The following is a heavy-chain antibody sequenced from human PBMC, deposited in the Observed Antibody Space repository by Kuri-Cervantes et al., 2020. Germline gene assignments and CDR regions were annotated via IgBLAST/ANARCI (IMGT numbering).Heavy chain of an antibody. V-gene: IGHV3-30*03. CDR1: GFTFSSYG. CDR3: TRLGYCSGGSCYGMDV. D-gene: IGHD2-15*01. J-gene: IGHJ6*02. Sequence: GESLKISCVASGFTFSSYGMHWVRQAPGKGLEWVAVISYDGSNKYYADSVKGRFTISRDNSKNTLYLQMNSLRAEDTAVYYCTRLGYCSGGSCYGMDVWGQGTTVTVSS. CDR2: ISYDGSNK.